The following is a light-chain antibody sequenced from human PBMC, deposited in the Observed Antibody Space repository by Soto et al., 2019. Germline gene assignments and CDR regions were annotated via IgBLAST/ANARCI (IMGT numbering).Light chain of an antibody. J-gene: IGLJ1*01. CDR2: EVR. V-gene: IGLV2-14*01. CDR1: SSDVGGYNY. CDR3: SLYTRSSTLI. Sequence: HSVLTQPGSVSGSPGQSVTISCTGTSSDVGGYNYVSWYRQHPGKAPKLMIYEVRNRPSGVSNRFSGSKSGNTASLTISGLQAEDEADYYCSLYTRSSTLIFGIGTKVTVL.